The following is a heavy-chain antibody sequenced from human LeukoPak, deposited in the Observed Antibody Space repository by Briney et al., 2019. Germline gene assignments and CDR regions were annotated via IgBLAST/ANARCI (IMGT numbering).Heavy chain of an antibody. CDR3: ARFPQWLVPDSAQDV. V-gene: IGHV3-21*01. D-gene: IGHD6-19*01. CDR1: GFTFSSYS. J-gene: IGHJ6*02. Sequence: GGSLRLSCAASGFTFSSYSMNWVRQAPGKGLEWVSSISSSSSYIYYADSVKGRFTISRDNAKNSLYLQMNSLRAEDTAVYYCARFPQWLVPDSAQDVWGQGTTVTVSS. CDR2: ISSSSSYI.